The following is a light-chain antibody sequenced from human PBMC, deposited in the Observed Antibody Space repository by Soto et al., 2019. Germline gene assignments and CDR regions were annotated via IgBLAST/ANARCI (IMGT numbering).Light chain of an antibody. J-gene: IGKJ4*01. CDR2: KAF. CDR1: QSVSRW. V-gene: IGKV1-5*03. Sequence: DIPMNQSPSTLSASVRNRVNITCRASQSVSRWLAWYQKRPGKAPNRLSYKAFILESGVPSRFSGSRSGTEFTLPISSLQPDDFASYYCQHYDTYPLTFGGGTKVEIK. CDR3: QHYDTYPLT.